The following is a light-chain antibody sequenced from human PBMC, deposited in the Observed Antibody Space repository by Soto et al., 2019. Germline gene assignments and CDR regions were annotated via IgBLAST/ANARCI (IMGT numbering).Light chain of an antibody. V-gene: IGKV3-11*01. CDR2: DAS. CDR1: QSVSSY. CDR3: QQRSNWPLT. J-gene: IGKJ4*01. Sequence: EIGLTQSPATLSLSPGERATFSCRASQSVSSYLAWYQQKPGQAPRLLMYDASNRATGIPARFSGSGSGTDFTLSISSLGPEDFAVYYCQQRSNWPLTFGGGTKVEIK.